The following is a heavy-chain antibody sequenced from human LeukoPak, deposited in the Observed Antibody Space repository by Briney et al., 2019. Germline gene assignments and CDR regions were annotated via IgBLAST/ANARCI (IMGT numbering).Heavy chain of an antibody. D-gene: IGHD1-26*01. CDR3: ARADRLDGSPYLIGP. CDR1: GYSFTDYY. CDR2: VNPNSGGT. V-gene: IGHV1-2*02. Sequence: ASVKVSCKTSGYSFTDYYMHWVRQAPRQGLDWMGWVNPNSGGTSTAQKFQGRITMTRDTSITTVYMEVSWLTSDDTAIYYCARADRLDGSPYLIGPWGQGTLVTVSS. J-gene: IGHJ5*02.